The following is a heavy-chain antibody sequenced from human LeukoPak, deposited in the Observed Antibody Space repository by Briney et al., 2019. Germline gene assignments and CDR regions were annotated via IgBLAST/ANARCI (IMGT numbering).Heavy chain of an antibody. D-gene: IGHD3-10*02. V-gene: IGHV3-21*01. CDR3: ERDLVLGELLPYSCFDP. Sequence: GGSLRLSCAASGFTFSTYSLTWVRQAPGKGLEWVSSISSSSSYIYYADSVKGRFTISRDNAKNSLYLQMNNLRAEDTAVYYFERDLVLGELLPYSCFDPWGQGTLVTVSS. J-gene: IGHJ5*02. CDR1: GFTFSTYS. CDR2: ISSSSSYI.